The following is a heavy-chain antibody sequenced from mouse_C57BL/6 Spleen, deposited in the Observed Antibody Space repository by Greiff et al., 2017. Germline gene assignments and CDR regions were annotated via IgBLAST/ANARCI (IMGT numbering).Heavy chain of an antibody. V-gene: IGHV1-80*01. D-gene: IGHD2-3*01. CDR1: GYAINSNC. J-gene: IGHJ3*01. Sequence: VQLQQSGAELVKPGASVKISCTASGYAINSNCLHWVKQRPGKGLEWIGQIYPGDGDTNYDAKFQGKATLTADKSSSTAYLQLSSLTSEDSAVYYCARAGGYYKNFAYGGQGTLVTVSA. CDR2: IYPGDGDT. CDR3: ARAGGYYKNFAY.